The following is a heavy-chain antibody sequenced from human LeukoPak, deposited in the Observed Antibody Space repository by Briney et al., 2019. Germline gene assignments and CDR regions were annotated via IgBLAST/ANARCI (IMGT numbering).Heavy chain of an antibody. CDR2: ISYDGSNK. Sequence: GGSLRLSCAASGFTFSSYGMHWVRQAPGKGLEWVAVISYDGSNKYYGDSVKGRFTISRDNSKNTLYLQMNSLRAEDTAVYYCASCSGGSCYSAFDIWGQGTMVTVSS. CDR3: ASCSGGSCYSAFDI. V-gene: IGHV3-30*03. D-gene: IGHD2-15*01. J-gene: IGHJ3*02. CDR1: GFTFSSYG.